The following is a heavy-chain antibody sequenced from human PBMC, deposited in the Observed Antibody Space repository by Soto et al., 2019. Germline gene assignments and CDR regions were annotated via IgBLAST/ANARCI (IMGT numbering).Heavy chain of an antibody. V-gene: IGHV3-23*01. J-gene: IGHJ6*02. CDR3: AVGYCSSTSCYAPRLYYYGMDV. Sequence: GVPMRLSCAASGLNISNCAMGWVSKKTGEGLEWVSDIIDSGGSTYYADSVKGRFTISRDNSKSTLYLQMNSLRAEDTAVYYCAVGYCSSTSCYAPRLYYYGMDVWGQGTTVTVSS. CDR2: IIDSGGST. D-gene: IGHD2-2*01. CDR1: GLNISNCA.